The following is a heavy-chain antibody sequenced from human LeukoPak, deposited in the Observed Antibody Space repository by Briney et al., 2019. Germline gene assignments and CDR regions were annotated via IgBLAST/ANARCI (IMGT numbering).Heavy chain of an antibody. D-gene: IGHD2-15*01. CDR2: SSDSGGST. J-gene: IGHJ6*02. Sequence: SGGCLRLACSAHGLPFSSHAIHSVRRAPGEGHEYVSASSDSGGSTYYADSVKGRFTISRDNSKNTLYLQMSSLKAEDTAVYFCVRGYSFGPGGLDVWGQGTMVTVSS. CDR1: GLPFSSHA. CDR3: VRGYSFGPGGLDV. V-gene: IGHV3-64D*09.